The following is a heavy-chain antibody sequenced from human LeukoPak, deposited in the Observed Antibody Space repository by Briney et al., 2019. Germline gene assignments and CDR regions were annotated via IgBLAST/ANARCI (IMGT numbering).Heavy chain of an antibody. CDR2: MNPNSGRT. V-gene: IGHV1-8*01. CDR3: ARRYENYDFWSGPLTTEYYFDY. J-gene: IGHJ4*02. Sequence: GASVNVSCKASGYTLTSYDINWVRQATGQGLEWMGGMNPNSGRTGYAQNFQGRITITRNTSISTAYMELSSLRSDDTAVYYCARRYENYDFWSGPLTTEYYFDYWGQGTLVTVSS. D-gene: IGHD3-3*01. CDR1: GYTLTSYD.